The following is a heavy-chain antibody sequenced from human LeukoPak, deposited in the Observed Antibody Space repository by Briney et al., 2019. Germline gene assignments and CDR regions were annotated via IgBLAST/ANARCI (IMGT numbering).Heavy chain of an antibody. V-gene: IGHV5-51*01. J-gene: IGHJ4*02. CDR2: IYPGDSDT. CDR3: ARHYYDRSGYYIIDY. CDR1: GYSFNAYW. D-gene: IGHD3-22*01. Sequence: GESLKIPCQGSGYSFNAYWIGWVRQMPGKGLEWMGIIYPGDSDTTYSPSFQGQVTISADKSISTAYLQWSSLKASDTAMYYCARHYYDRSGYYIIDYWGQGTLVTVSS.